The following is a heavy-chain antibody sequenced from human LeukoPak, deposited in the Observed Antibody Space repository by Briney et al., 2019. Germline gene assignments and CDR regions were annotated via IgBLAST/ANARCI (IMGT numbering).Heavy chain of an antibody. Sequence: PSETLSLTCAVYGGSFSGYYWSWIRQPPGKGLGWIGEINHSGRTNYTPSLKSRVPISVDPSKNHFSLKLGSVTAADPAVYYCARGGYSYGYHFAYWGQGTLVTASS. V-gene: IGHV4-34*01. CDR1: GGSFSGYY. J-gene: IGHJ4*02. D-gene: IGHD5-18*01. CDR2: INHSGRT. CDR3: ARGGYSYGYHFAY.